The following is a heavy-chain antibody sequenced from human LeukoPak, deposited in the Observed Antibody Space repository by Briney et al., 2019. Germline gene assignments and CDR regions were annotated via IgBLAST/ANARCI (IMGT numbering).Heavy chain of an antibody. J-gene: IGHJ3*01. CDR3: VRDNYYVMDV. Sequence: GGSLRLSCEASAFTFSRTWMHWVRQGPGNGLLWLSRIESGGTTMYAESVKGRFTISRDNAKNTIYLQMNSLRAEDTAVYYCVRDNYYVMDVWGQGTVVTVAS. CDR1: AFTFSRTW. D-gene: IGHD3-10*02. V-gene: IGHV3-74*03. CDR2: IESGGTT.